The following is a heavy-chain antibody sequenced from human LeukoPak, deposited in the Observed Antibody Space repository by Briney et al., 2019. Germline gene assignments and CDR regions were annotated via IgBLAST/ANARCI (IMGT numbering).Heavy chain of an antibody. CDR2: IYYTGST. V-gene: IGHV4-59*08. CDR1: GGSLSTQY. J-gene: IGHJ4*02. Sequence: SETLSLTCTVSGGSLSTQYWSLTRQPPGKGLEWIGYIYYTGSTYYNPSLKSRVTTAVDTSKNQFSLKLISVTAADTAVYYCARVITVTTREYSWGQGTLVTVSS. D-gene: IGHD1-20*01. CDR3: ARVITVTTREYS.